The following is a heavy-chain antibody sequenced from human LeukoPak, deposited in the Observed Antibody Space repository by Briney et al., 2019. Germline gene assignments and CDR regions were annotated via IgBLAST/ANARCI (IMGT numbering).Heavy chain of an antibody. CDR3: TKVTFGPHDS. D-gene: IGHD3-10*01. Sequence: GGSLRLSCAASGFAFNNYWMHWVRQAPGKGLVWVSRVNPDGSRIIYADSVEGRFTISRDNGKNTLYLQMNSLRAEVTAVYYCTKVTFGPHDSWGQGALVTVSS. CDR2: VNPDGSRI. V-gene: IGHV3-74*01. J-gene: IGHJ4*02. CDR1: GFAFNNYW.